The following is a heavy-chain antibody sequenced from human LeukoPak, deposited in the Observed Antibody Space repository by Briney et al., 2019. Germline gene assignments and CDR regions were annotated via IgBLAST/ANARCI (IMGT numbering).Heavy chain of an antibody. D-gene: IGHD3-3*01. V-gene: IGHV1-18*01. Sequence: EASVKVSCKASGYTFTSYGISWVRQAPGQGLERMGWISAYNGNTNYAQKLQGRVTMTTDTSTSTAYMELRSLRSDDTAVYYCARATSYYDFWSGYYRDYYYYMDVWGKGTTVTVSS. CDR1: GYTFTSYG. CDR2: ISAYNGNT. CDR3: ARATSYYDFWSGYYRDYYYYMDV. J-gene: IGHJ6*03.